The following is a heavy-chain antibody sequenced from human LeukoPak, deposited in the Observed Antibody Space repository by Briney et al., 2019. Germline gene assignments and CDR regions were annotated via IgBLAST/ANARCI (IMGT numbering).Heavy chain of an antibody. CDR3: ARQYCSGGSCYYLP. V-gene: IGHV4-34*01. J-gene: IGHJ5*02. Sequence: SETLSLTCTVSGGSISTYYWSWIRQPPGKGLEWIGEINHSGSTDYNPSLKSRVTISIDTSKNQFSLKLSPVTAADTAVYYCARQYCSGGSCYYLPWGQGTLVTVSS. CDR2: INHSGST. D-gene: IGHD2-15*01. CDR1: GGSISTYY.